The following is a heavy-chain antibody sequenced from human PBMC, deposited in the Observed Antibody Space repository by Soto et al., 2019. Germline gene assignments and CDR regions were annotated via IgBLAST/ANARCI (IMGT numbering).Heavy chain of an antibody. D-gene: IGHD1-26*01. V-gene: IGHV3-23*01. Sequence: PGGSLRLSCAASGFTFSSYAMSWVRQAPGKGLEWVSAISGSGGSTYYADSAKGRFTISRDNSKNTLYLQMNSLRAEDTAVYYCAKEFRWELLRGAFDYWGQGTLVTVSS. J-gene: IGHJ4*02. CDR3: AKEFRWELLRGAFDY. CDR1: GFTFSSYA. CDR2: ISGSGGST.